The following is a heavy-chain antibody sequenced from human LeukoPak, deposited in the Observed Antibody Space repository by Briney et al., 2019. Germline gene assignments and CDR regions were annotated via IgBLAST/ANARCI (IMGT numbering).Heavy chain of an antibody. J-gene: IGHJ2*01. CDR3: AIATGANWYFDL. CDR1: GFSFSNYG. D-gene: IGHD1/OR15-1a*01. CDR2: IWYDGSNK. Sequence: TGGSLRLSCAASGFSFSNYGVHWVRQAPGKGLEWVAVIWYDGSNKYYAESVKGRFTISRDNSKNTLYLQMNSLRAEDTAVYYCAIATGANWYFDLWGRGTLVTVSS. V-gene: IGHV3-33*01.